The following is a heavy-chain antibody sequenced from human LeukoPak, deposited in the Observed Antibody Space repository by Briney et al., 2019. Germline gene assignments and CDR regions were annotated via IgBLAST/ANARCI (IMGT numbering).Heavy chain of an antibody. CDR3: TTGLIQLWSGDDY. V-gene: IGHV3-23*01. J-gene: IGHJ4*02. CDR1: GFSISSYA. CDR2: ISGSGGYT. Sequence: GGSLRLSCSASGFSISSYAMTWVRQAPGKGLEWVSAISGSGGYTYYADSVKGRFTISRDDSKNTVFLQMNSLTTDDTAVYFCTTGLIQLWSGDDYWGQGTVVSVSA. D-gene: IGHD5-18*01.